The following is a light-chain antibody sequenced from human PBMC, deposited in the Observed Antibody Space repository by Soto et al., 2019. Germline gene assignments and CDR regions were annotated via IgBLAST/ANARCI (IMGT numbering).Light chain of an antibody. V-gene: IGLV1-44*01. Sequence: QSVLTQPPSVSGAPGQRVTISCTGSSSNIGAGYDVHWYQHLPGTAPKLLFYSNNQRPSGVPDRFSGSKSGTSASLAISGLQSEDEADYYCAAWDDSLNGLVFGGGTKLTVL. CDR1: SSNIGAGYD. CDR2: SNN. CDR3: AAWDDSLNGLV. J-gene: IGLJ3*02.